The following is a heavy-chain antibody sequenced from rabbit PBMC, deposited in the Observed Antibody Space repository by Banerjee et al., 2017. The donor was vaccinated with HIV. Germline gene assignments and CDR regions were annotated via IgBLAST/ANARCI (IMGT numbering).Heavy chain of an antibody. CDR1: GVSFSGDSY. CDR2: IYVGSGGGT. D-gene: IGHD1-1*01. Sequence: QSLEESGGDLVKPGASLTLTCIASGVSFSGDSYMCWVRQAPGKGLEWIACIYVGSGGGTKYASWAKGRFTISKTSSTTVTLQMTSLTAADTATYFCARDLDGVIGWNFGWWGPGTLVTVS. V-gene: IGHV1S40*01. J-gene: IGHJ4*01. CDR3: ARDLDGVIGWNFGW.